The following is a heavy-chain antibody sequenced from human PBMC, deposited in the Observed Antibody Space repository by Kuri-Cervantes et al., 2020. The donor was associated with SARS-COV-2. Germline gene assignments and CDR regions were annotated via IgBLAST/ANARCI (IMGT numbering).Heavy chain of an antibody. V-gene: IGHV3-21*01. CDR3: ARVAGEGPIYYYYMDV. D-gene: IGHD2-21*01. Sequence: GESLKISCAASGFTFSSYGMHWVRQAPGKALQWVSSISGSGSYMYYADSVKGRFTVSRDSAKNSLYLQMNSLRGEDTAVYYCARVAGEGPIYYYYMDVWGKGTTITVSS. CDR2: ISGSGSYM. J-gene: IGHJ6*03. CDR1: GFTFSSYG.